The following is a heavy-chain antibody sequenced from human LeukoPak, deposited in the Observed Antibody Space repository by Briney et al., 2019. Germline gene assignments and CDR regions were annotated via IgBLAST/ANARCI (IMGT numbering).Heavy chain of an antibody. CDR1: DDSISSGGYS. V-gene: IGHV4-30-4*07. CDR3: TRDRGIMLTFGGVIAKGAHY. D-gene: IGHD3-16*02. CDR2: IHDSGST. Sequence: PSETLSLTCAISDDSISSGGYSWSWIRQPPGKGLEWIGYIHDSGSTYYHPSLKSRVTISVDTSKNQFSLKLNSVTAADTALYYCTRDRGIMLTFGGVIAKGAHYWGQGTLVTVSS. J-gene: IGHJ4*02.